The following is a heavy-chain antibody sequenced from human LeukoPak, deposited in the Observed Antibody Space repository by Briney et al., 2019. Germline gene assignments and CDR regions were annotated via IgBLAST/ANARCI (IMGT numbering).Heavy chain of an antibody. CDR2: IIPIFGTA. J-gene: IGHJ4*02. CDR3: ARGQNDANYYDSSGPPIY. V-gene: IGHV1-69*13. Sequence: SVKVSCEASGGTFSSYAISWVRQAPGQGLEWMGGIIPIFGTANYAQKFQGRVTITADESTSTAYMELSSLRSEDTAVYYCARGQNDANYYDSSGPPIYWGQGTLVTVSS. CDR1: GGTFSSYA. D-gene: IGHD3-22*01.